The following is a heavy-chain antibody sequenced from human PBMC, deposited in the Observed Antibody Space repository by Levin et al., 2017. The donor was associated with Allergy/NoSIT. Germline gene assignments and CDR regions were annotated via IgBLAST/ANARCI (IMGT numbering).Heavy chain of an antibody. CDR1: GFTFHDYA. CDR3: AKDIDLLLGDRAPFDDAFDI. V-gene: IGHV3-9*01. J-gene: IGHJ3*02. CDR2: ISWNSGSI. Sequence: PGGSLRLSCAASGFTFHDYAMHWVRQAPGKGLEWVSGISWNSGSIDYADSVKGRFTISRDNAKNALYLQMNSLRAEDTALYYCAKDIDLLLGDRAPFDDAFDIWGQGTMVTVSS. D-gene: IGHD3-10*01.